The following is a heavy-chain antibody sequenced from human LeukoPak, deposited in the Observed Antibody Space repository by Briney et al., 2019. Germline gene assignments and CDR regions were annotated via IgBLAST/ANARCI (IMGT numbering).Heavy chain of an antibody. D-gene: IGHD3-22*01. CDR1: GGSISSYY. Sequence: PSETLSLTCTVSGGSISSYYWSWIRQPPGKGLEWIGYIYYSGSTNYNPSLKSRVTISVDTSKNQFSLKLSSVTAADTAVYYCAREEDSSGYFGLSYWGQGTLVTVSS. CDR2: IYYSGST. CDR3: AREEDSSGYFGLSY. V-gene: IGHV4-59*01. J-gene: IGHJ4*02.